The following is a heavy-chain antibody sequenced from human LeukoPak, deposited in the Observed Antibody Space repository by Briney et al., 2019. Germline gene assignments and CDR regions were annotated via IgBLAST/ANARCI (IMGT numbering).Heavy chain of an antibody. Sequence: GGSLRLSCAGSGFTFSSYWMNWVRQAPGKGLEWVANIQGDGTERYYVDSVKGRFTISRDNAKNSLFLQMNSLRAEDTAVYHCAKSNWFDPWGQGTLVTVSS. CDR3: AKSNWFDP. CDR2: IQGDGTER. CDR1: GFTFSSYW. V-gene: IGHV3-7*01. J-gene: IGHJ5*02.